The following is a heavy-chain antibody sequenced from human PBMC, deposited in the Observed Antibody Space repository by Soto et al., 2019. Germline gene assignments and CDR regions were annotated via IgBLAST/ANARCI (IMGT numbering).Heavy chain of an antibody. CDR2: INHSGST. CDR3: ARYGEENWFDP. Sequence: SETLSLTCAVYGGSFSGYYWSWIRQPPGKGLEWIGEINHSGSTNYNPSLKSRVTISVDTSKNQFSLKLSSVTAADTAVYYCARYGEENWFDPWGQGTLVTVSS. CDR1: GGSFSGYY. V-gene: IGHV4-34*01. J-gene: IGHJ5*02. D-gene: IGHD4-17*01.